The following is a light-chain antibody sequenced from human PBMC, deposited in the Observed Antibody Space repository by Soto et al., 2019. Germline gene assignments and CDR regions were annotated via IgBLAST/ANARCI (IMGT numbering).Light chain of an antibody. CDR2: GNI. Sequence: QSVLTQPRSVSGAPGQRVTISCTGSSSNIGAGYDVHWYQQVPGTAPKLLIYGNINRPSGVPDRFSGSKSGTSASLAITGLQTEDEADYYCQSHDSSLSGSTVFGGGTKLTVL. V-gene: IGLV1-40*01. J-gene: IGLJ2*01. CDR1: SSNIGAGYD. CDR3: QSHDSSLSGSTV.